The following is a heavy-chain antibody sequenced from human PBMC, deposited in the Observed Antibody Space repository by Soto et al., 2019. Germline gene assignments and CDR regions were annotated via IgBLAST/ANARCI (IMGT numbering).Heavy chain of an antibody. CDR3: ARGRDTAHY. J-gene: IGHJ4*02. CDR1: GGSFSGYY. V-gene: IGHV4-34*01. CDR2: INHSGST. Sequence: SETLSLTCAVYGGSFSGYYWSWIRQPPGKGLEWIGEINHSGSTNYNPSLKSRVTISVDTSKNQFSLKLSSVTAADTAVYYCARGRDTAHYWGQGTLVTVSS. D-gene: IGHD5-18*01.